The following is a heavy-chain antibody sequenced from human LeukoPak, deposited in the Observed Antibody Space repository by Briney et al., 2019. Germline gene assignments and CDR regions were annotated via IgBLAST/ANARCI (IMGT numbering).Heavy chain of an antibody. J-gene: IGHJ3*02. CDR2: ISTTSTYI. V-gene: IGHV3-21*04. CDR1: GFAFSNYN. Sequence: GGSLRLSCAASGFAFSNYNMKWVRQAPGKGLEWVSFISTTSTYIYYADSVKGRFTVSRDNAKNSLYLQMNSLRAEDMALYYCAKSQYYYDSSRSAFDIWGQGTMVTVSS. D-gene: IGHD3-22*01. CDR3: AKSQYYYDSSRSAFDI.